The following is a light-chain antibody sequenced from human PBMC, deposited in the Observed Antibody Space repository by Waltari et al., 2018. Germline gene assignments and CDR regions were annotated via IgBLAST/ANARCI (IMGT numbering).Light chain of an antibody. V-gene: IGKV3-15*01. CDR2: AAS. CDR1: QSVSTN. CDR3: QQYNDWPRT. Sequence: EVVMTQSPATLSVSPGERATLSCRASQSVSTNLAWYQQQPGQAPRLLIYAASTRATGIPDRFSGDKSGTEFSLTISSLQSEDFAVYYCQQYNDWPRTFGQGTKVEI. J-gene: IGKJ1*01.